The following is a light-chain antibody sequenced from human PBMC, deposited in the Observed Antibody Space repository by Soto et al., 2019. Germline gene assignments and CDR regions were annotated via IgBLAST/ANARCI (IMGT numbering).Light chain of an antibody. CDR2: DAY. CDR1: QGITSA. CDR3: QQFNSYPHT. V-gene: IGKV1-13*02. Sequence: AIQLTQSPSSMSASVGDRVTITCRASQGITSALAWYQQKPGKAPNLLIYDAYSLEYGVPSRFSGSGSGTDFTLTISSLQPEDFATYYCQQFNSYPHTFGQGTKLEIK. J-gene: IGKJ2*01.